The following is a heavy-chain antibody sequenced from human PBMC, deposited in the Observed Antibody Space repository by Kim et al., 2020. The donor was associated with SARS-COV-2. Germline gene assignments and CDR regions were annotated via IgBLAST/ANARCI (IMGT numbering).Heavy chain of an antibody. V-gene: IGHV1-18*01. D-gene: IGHD2-2*01. J-gene: IGHJ5*02. CDR2: ISAYNGNT. Sequence: ASVKVSCKASGYTFTSYGISWVRQAPGQGLEWMGWISAYNGNTNYAQKLQGRVTMTTDTSTSTAYMELRSLRSDDTAVYYCAREVCSSTSCYYNWFDPWGQGTLVTVSS. CDR1: GYTFTSYG. CDR3: AREVCSSTSCYYNWFDP.